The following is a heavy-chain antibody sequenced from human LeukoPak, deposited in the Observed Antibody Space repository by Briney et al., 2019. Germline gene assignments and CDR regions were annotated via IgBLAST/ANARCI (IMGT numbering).Heavy chain of an antibody. J-gene: IGHJ4*02. V-gene: IGHV3-23*01. D-gene: IGHD3-16*01. CDR3: ARRRYDWGGDFAN. CDR1: GFTVSSYA. Sequence: PGGSLRLSCAASGFTVSSYAMGWVRQAPGKGLEWVSAIGGGGTLYYADYVKGRFSISRDISKNTLLLQMNSLRAEDTAVYYCARRRYDWGGDFANWGQGTLVTVSS. CDR2: IGGGGTL.